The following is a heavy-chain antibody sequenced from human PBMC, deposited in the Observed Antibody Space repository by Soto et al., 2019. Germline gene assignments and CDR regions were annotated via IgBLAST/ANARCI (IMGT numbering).Heavy chain of an antibody. CDR1: GGTFSSYA. J-gene: IGHJ6*02. CDR3: ATAVGSVDIVATIRLAYYYGMDV. V-gene: IGHV1-69*13. Sequence: GASVKVSCKASGGTFSSYAISWVRQAPGQGLEWMGGIIPIFGTANYAQKFQGRVTITADESTSTAYMELSSLRSEDTAVYYCATAVGSVDIVATIRLAYYYGMDVWGQGTTVTVSS. CDR2: IIPIFGTA. D-gene: IGHD5-12*01.